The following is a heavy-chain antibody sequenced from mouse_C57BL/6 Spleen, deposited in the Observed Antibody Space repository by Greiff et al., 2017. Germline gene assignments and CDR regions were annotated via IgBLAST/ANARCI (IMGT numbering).Heavy chain of an antibody. CDR3: ERGGIYYGNYAGYSDV. CDR1: GYSFTGYY. CDR2: INPSTGGT. J-gene: IGHJ1*03. D-gene: IGHD2-1*01. Sequence: VQLQQSGPELVKPGASVKISCKASGYSFTGYYMNWVKQSPEKSLEWIGEINPSTGGTTYNQKFKAKATLTVDKSSSTAYMQLKSLTSEDSAVXYCERGGIYYGNYAGYSDVWGTGTTVTVSS. V-gene: IGHV1-42*01.